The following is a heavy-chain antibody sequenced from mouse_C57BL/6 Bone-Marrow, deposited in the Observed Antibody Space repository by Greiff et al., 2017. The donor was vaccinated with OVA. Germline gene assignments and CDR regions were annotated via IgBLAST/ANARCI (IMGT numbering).Heavy chain of an antibody. CDR3: TRLRRDD. Sequence: QVQLQQPGAELVKPGASVKLSCKASGYTFTSYWMHWVKQRPGQGLEWIGMIHPNSGRTNNNEKVKSKDTQTKNKSSSTAYVQHSSLTSEDSAVYYCTRLRRDDGGQGTLVTVSA. V-gene: IGHV1-64*01. J-gene: IGHJ3*01. CDR2: IHPNSGRT. CDR1: GYTFTSYW.